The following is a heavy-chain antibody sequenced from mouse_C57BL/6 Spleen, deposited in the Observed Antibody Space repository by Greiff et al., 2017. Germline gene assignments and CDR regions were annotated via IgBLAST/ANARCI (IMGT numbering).Heavy chain of an antibody. V-gene: IGHV1-39*01. CDR1: GYSFTDYN. CDR2: INPNYGTT. D-gene: IGHD1-1*01. Sequence: EVKLMEPGPELVKPGASVKISCKASGYSFTDYNMNWVKQSNGKSLEWIGVINPNYGTTSYNQKFKGKATLTVDKSSSTAYMQLNSLTSEDSAVYYCASDGLLPEGYYFDYWGQGTTLTVSS. CDR3: ASDGLLPEGYYFDY. J-gene: IGHJ2*01.